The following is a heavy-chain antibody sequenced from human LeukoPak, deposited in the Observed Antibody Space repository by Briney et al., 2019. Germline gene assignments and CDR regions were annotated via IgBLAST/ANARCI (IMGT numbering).Heavy chain of an antibody. CDR1: GDSVSSNSAA. V-gene: IGHV6-1*01. CDR2: TYYRSRWYN. CDR3: AKLGGSFVDF. D-gene: IGHD3-10*01. J-gene: IGHJ4*02. Sequence: SQTLSLTCAISGDSVSSNSAAWNWIRQSPSRGLEWLGRTYYRSRWYNDYAVSVKSRITICPDTSRNQFSLHLNSVTPEDTAVYYCAKLGGSFVDFWGQGTLVTVSS.